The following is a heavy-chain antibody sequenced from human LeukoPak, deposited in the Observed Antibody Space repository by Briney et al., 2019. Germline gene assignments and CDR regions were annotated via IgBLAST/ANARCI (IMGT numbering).Heavy chain of an antibody. V-gene: IGHV4-59*08. J-gene: IGHJ4*02. CDR2: IYYSGST. D-gene: IGHD6-19*01. CDR3: ARHQGHSSGWYYFDY. CDR1: GGSISSYY. Sequence: PSETLSLTCTVSGGSISSYYWSWIRQPPGKGLEWLGYIYYSGSTNYNPSLKSRVTISVDTSKNQFSLKLSSVTAADTAVYYCARHQGHSSGWYYFDYWGQGTLVTVSS.